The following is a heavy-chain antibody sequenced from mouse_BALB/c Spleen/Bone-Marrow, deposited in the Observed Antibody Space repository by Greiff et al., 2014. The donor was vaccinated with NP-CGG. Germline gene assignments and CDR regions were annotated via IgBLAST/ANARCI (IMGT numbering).Heavy chain of an antibody. V-gene: IGHV1-54*01. D-gene: IGHD2-12*01. CDR3: AREKGLRRGAMDY. Sequence: QVQLQQSGAELVRPGTSVKVSCKASGYAFTNYLIEWVKQRPGQGLEWIGVINPGSGGTNYNEKFKGKATLTADKSSSTAYMQLSSLTSGDSAVYFCAREKGLRRGAMDYWGQGTSVTVSS. CDR1: GYAFTNYL. CDR2: INPGSGGT. J-gene: IGHJ4*01.